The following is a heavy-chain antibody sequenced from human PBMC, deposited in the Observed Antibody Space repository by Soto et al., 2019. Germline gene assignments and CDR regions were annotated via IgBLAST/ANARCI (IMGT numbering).Heavy chain of an antibody. D-gene: IGHD5-18*01. CDR2: IKSKTDGGTT. CDR3: TFTAMVTLDSYYYGMDV. V-gene: IGHV3-15*01. J-gene: IGHJ6*02. Sequence: GGSLRLSCAASGFTFSNAWMSWVRQAPGKGLEWVGSIKSKTDGGTTDYAAPVKGRFTISRDDSKNTLYLQMNSLKTEDTAVYYCTFTAMVTLDSYYYGMDVWGQGTTVTVP. CDR1: GFTFSNAW.